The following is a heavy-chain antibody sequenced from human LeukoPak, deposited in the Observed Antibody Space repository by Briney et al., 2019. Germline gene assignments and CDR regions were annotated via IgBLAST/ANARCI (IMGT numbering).Heavy chain of an antibody. J-gene: IGHJ6*03. CDR3: TTKEDTAMVPESIYYYYYMDV. D-gene: IGHD5-18*01. CDR2: IKSKTDGGTT. Sequence: GGSLRLSCAASGFTFSNAWMSWVRQAPGKGLEWVGRIKSKTDGGTTDYAAPVKGRFTISRDDSKNTLYLQMNSLKTEDTAVYYCTTKEDTAMVPESIYYYYYMDVWGKGTTVTISS. V-gene: IGHV3-15*01. CDR1: GFTFSNAW.